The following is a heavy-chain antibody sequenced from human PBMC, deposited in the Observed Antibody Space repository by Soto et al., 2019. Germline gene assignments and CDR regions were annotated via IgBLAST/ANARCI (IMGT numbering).Heavy chain of an antibody. V-gene: IGHV4-4*07. J-gene: IGHJ6*02. D-gene: IGHD1-26*01. CDR1: GGSISSYY. Sequence: SETLSLTCTVSGGSISSYYWSWIRQPAGKGLEWIGRIYTSGSTNYNPSLKSRVTMSVDTSKNQFSLKLSPVTAADTAVYHCAILSASYKNVPGWYYGMDVWGQGTTVTVSS. CDR3: AILSASYKNVPGWYYGMDV. CDR2: IYTSGST.